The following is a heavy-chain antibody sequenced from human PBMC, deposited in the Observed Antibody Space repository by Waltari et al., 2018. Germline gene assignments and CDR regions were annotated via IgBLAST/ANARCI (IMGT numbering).Heavy chain of an antibody. Sequence: QVQLVESGGGVVQPGRSLRLSCAASGFTFSSYGMHGVRQAPGKGLEWMAVISYDGSNKYYADSVKGRFTISRDNSKNTLYLQMNSLRAEDTAVYYCAKLAVAGYYFDYWGQGTLVTVSS. CDR2: ISYDGSNK. CDR3: AKLAVAGYYFDY. J-gene: IGHJ4*02. CDR1: GFTFSSYG. V-gene: IGHV3-30*18. D-gene: IGHD6-19*01.